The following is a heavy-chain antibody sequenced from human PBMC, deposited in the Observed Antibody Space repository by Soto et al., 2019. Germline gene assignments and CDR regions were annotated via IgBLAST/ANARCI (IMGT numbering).Heavy chain of an antibody. V-gene: IGHV4-38-2*02. D-gene: IGHD3-3*01. CDR2: IYHSGST. CDR1: GSPISSGYY. CDR3: ARTWSNYDFWEV. Sequence: LSLTCTVSGSPISSGYYWGWIRQPPGKGLEWIGSIYHSGSTSYNPPLKSRVTISVDSSKTHFSLRLTSVTAADTAVYYCARTWSNYDFWEVWGQGTTVTVSS. J-gene: IGHJ6*02.